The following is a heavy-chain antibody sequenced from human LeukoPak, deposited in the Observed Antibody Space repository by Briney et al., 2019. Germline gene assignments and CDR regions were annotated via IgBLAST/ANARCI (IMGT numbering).Heavy chain of an antibody. Sequence: SQTLSLTCTVSGGSISSGDYYWSWVRQPPGKGLEWIGEMYLSGTTHSNPSVKSRVTISIDKSKNQFFLNLSSVTAADTAVYYCAGLVGRYSSGLYYYYFDYWGQGTLVTVSS. CDR2: MYLSGTT. CDR1: GGSISSGDYY. CDR3: AGLVGRYSSGLYYYYFDY. D-gene: IGHD3-22*01. V-gene: IGHV4-30-4*01. J-gene: IGHJ4*02.